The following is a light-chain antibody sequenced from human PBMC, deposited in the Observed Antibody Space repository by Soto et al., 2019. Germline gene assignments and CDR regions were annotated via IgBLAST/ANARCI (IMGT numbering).Light chain of an antibody. Sequence: QSVLTQPPSASGTPGQRVTISCSGSSSNIGRNAVHWYQQLPGTAPKLLIYRGDQRPSGVPDRFSGSKSATSASLDISGLRSEDEAEYYCVAWDDSLGGRVFGGGTKLTV. CDR3: VAWDDSLGGRV. CDR2: RGD. J-gene: IGLJ3*02. V-gene: IGLV1-47*01. CDR1: SSNIGRNA.